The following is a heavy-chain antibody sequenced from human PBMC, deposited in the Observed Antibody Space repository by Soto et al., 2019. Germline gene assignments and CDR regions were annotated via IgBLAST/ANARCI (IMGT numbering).Heavy chain of an antibody. CDR3: TTACDIVVVVAATSPMVDI. CDR2: IKSKTDGGTT. J-gene: IGHJ3*02. CDR1: GFTFSNAW. D-gene: IGHD2-15*01. Sequence: EVQLVESGGGLVKPGGSLRLSCAASGFTFSNAWMSWVRQAPGKGLEWVGRIKSKTDGGTTDYAEPVKGRFTISRDDSKTALYLQMNSLKTEDTSVYYCTTACDIVVVVAATSPMVDIWGQGTMVTVSS. V-gene: IGHV3-15*01.